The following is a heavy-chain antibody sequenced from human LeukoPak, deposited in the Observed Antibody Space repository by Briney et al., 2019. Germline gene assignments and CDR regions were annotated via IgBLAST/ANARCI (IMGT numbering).Heavy chain of an antibody. J-gene: IGHJ3*02. V-gene: IGHV4-59*08. D-gene: IGHD4-23*01. CDR3: ARRAATVVTHDAFDI. Sequence: PSETLSLTCTVSGGSISSYYWSWIRRPPGKGLEWIGNIYYSGSTNYNPSLKSRVTISIDTSKNHFSLKLSSVTAADTAVYYCARRAATVVTHDAFDIWGQGTMVTVSS. CDR1: GGSISSYY. CDR2: IYYSGST.